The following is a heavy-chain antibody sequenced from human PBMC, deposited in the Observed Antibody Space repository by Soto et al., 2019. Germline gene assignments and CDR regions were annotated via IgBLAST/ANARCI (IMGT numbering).Heavy chain of an antibody. J-gene: IGHJ4*02. Sequence: QVQLVQSGAEVKKPGASVKVSCKASGYTFTSYGISWVRQAPGQGLEWMGWISAYNGNTNYAQKLQGRVTMTTDTSTSTAYMELRSLRSDATAVYYCASDLWPYYYGSGSYCFWGQGTLVTVSS. D-gene: IGHD3-10*01. CDR2: ISAYNGNT. V-gene: IGHV1-18*01. CDR1: GYTFTSYG. CDR3: ASDLWPYYYGSGSYCF.